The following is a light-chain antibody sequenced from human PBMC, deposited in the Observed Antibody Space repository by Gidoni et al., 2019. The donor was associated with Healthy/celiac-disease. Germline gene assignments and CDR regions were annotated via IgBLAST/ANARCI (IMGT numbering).Light chain of an antibody. CDR2: EVS. J-gene: IGLJ2*01. CDR1: SSDVGSYNF. Sequence: QSALTQPASVSGSPGQSITISCTGTSSDVGSYNFVSWYQQHPGKAPKLMIYEVSKRPSGVSNRFSGSKSGNTASLTISGLQAEDEADYYCSTYAGSSTHVVFGGGTKLTVL. V-gene: IGLV2-23*02. CDR3: STYAGSSTHVV.